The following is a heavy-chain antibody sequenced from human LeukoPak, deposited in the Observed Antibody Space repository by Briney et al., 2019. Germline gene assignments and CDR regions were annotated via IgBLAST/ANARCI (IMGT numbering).Heavy chain of an antibody. CDR3: ARALYSSSWYSGY. CDR2: INPNSGGT. D-gene: IGHD6-13*01. CDR1: GYTFTGYY. J-gene: IGHJ4*02. V-gene: IGHV1-2*02. Sequence: ASVKVSSKASGYTFTGYYMHWVRQAPGQGLEWMGWINPNSGGTNYAQKFQGRVTMTRDTSISTAYMELSRLRSDDTAVYYCARALYSSSWYSGYWGQGTLVTVSS.